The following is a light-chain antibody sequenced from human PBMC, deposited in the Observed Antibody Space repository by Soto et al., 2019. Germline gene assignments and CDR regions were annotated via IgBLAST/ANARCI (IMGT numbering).Light chain of an antibody. CDR3: SSYASSNTLV. CDR2: EVT. Sequence: QSALTQPASVSGSPGQSITISCTGTSSDVGGYNYVSWYQQHPGKAPKLMIYEVTNRPSGVSNRFSGSSSGNTASLSISGLQAEDEADYYCSSYASSNTLVFGGGTKLTVL. CDR1: SSDVGGYNY. V-gene: IGLV2-14*01. J-gene: IGLJ2*01.